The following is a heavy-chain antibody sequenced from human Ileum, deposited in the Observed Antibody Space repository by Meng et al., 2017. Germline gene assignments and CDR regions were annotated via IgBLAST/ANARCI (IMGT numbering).Heavy chain of an antibody. Sequence: DVEVVEVGGGLVKPGGSLRRSCAASGLTFSSYSMNWVRQAPGKGLEWVSSISSSSSYIYYADSVKGRFTISRDNAKNSLYLQMNSLRAEDTAVFYCAREGRLAHDAFDIWGQGTMVTVSS. V-gene: IGHV3-21*01. J-gene: IGHJ3*02. CDR1: GLTFSSYS. CDR2: ISSSSSYI. CDR3: AREGRLAHDAFDI.